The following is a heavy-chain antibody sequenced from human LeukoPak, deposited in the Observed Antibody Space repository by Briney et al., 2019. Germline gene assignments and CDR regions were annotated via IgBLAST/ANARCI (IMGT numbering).Heavy chain of an antibody. V-gene: IGHV1-69*05. J-gene: IGHJ4*02. CDR2: IIPIFGTA. D-gene: IGHD6-13*01. CDR1: GGTFSSYA. CDR3: ARERGRPTYSSSWSY. Sequence: ASVKVSCKASGGTFSSYAISWVRQAPGQGLEWMGGIIPIFGTANYAQKFQGRVTITTDESTSTAYMELSSLRSEDTAVYYCARERGRPTYSSSWSYWGQGTLVTVSS.